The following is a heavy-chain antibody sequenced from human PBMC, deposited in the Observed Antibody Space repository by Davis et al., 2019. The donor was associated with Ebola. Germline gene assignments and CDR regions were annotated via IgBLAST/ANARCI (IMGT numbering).Heavy chain of an antibody. J-gene: IGHJ6*02. Sequence: ASVKVSCKASGYTFTTYIITWVRQAPGQGLEWMGWIAVYNGDTKYAHEIQGRVTMTTGISTDTVYMDLRGLRSDDTAVYFCARIAAESDYGMDVWGQGTTVTVSS. CDR2: IAVYNGDT. D-gene: IGHD6-13*01. CDR3: ARIAAESDYGMDV. V-gene: IGHV1-18*01. CDR1: GYTFTTYI.